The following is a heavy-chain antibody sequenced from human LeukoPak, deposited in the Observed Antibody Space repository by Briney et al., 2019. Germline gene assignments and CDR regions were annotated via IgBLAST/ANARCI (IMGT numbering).Heavy chain of an antibody. Sequence: SVKVSCKASGGTFSSYAISWVRQAPGQGLEWMGGIIPIFGTANYAQKFQGRVTITTDESTSTAYMELSSLRSEDTAVYYCARGEVVPAEPYYYMDVWGIGTTVTVSS. V-gene: IGHV1-69*05. CDR1: GGTFSSYA. D-gene: IGHD2-2*01. CDR2: IIPIFGTA. CDR3: ARGEVVPAEPYYYMDV. J-gene: IGHJ6*03.